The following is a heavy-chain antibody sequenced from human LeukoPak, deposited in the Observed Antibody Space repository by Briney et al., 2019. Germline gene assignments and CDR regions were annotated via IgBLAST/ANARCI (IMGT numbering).Heavy chain of an antibody. V-gene: IGHV4-4*07. D-gene: IGHD2-2*01. Sequence: PSETLSLTCTVSGGSISSYYWSWIRQPAGKGLEWIGRIYTSGSTNYDPSLKSRVTISVDKSKNQFSLKLSSVTAADTAVYYCARGLYCSSTSCYLDYWGQGTLVTVSS. CDR3: ARGLYCSSTSCYLDY. J-gene: IGHJ4*02. CDR2: IYTSGST. CDR1: GGSISSYY.